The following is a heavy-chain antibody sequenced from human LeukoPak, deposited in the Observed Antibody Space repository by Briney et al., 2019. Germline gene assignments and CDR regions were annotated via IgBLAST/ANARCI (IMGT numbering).Heavy chain of an antibody. D-gene: IGHD2-15*01. CDR3: ARALSSGGSCYADY. V-gene: IGHV4-61*02. Sequence: KPSETLSLTCTVSGGSISSGSYYWSWIRQPAGKGLEWIGRIYTSGSTNYNPSLKSRVTISVDTSKNQFSLKLSSVTAADTAVYYCARALSSGGSCYADYWGQGTLVTVSS. J-gene: IGHJ4*02. CDR2: IYTSGST. CDR1: GGSISSGSYY.